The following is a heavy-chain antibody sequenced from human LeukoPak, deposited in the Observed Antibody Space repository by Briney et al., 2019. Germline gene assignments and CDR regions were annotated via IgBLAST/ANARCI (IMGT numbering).Heavy chain of an antibody. CDR2: ISGSGGST. D-gene: IGHD6-19*01. Sequence: GGSLRLSCAASGFTFSSYAMSWVRQAPGKGLGWVSAISGSGGSTYYADSVKGRFTISRDNYKNTLYLQMNSLRAEDTAVYYCARSVESNSDQWGQGTLVTVSS. J-gene: IGHJ4*02. CDR1: GFTFSSYA. CDR3: ARSVESNSDQ. V-gene: IGHV3-23*01.